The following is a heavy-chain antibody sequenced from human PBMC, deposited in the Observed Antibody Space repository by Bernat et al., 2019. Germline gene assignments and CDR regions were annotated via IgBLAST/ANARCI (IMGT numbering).Heavy chain of an antibody. V-gene: IGHV3-21*01. Sequence: QLVESGGGLVKPGGSLGLSCAASVFSFSIYSMTWVRQAPGKWLEWVSSISSRRSYINCADSVKGRVTISRDTAKNSLYLQMNSLRAEYTAVYYCARDPGSGSWCRDYYMDVWGKGTTVTVPS. CDR3: ARDPGSGSWCRDYYMDV. D-gene: IGHD4/OR15-4a*01. CDR2: ISSRRSYI. J-gene: IGHJ6*03. CDR1: VFSFSIYS.